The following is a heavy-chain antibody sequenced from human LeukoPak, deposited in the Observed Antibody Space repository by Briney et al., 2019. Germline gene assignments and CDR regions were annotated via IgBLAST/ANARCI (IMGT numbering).Heavy chain of an antibody. CDR1: GFTFSSYA. V-gene: IGHV3-23*01. J-gene: IGHJ4*02. Sequence: PGGSLRLSCAASGFTFSSYAMSWVRQAPGMGLEWVSSISGSGDKRYYADSVKGRFTISRDNSKNTLYLQMNSLRAEDTAVYYCAKPARTDYADYWGQGTQVTVSS. D-gene: IGHD1-14*01. CDR2: ISGSGDKR. CDR3: AKPARTDYADY.